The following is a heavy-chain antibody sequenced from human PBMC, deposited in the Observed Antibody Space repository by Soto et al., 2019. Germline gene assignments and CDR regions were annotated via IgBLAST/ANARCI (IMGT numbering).Heavy chain of an antibody. J-gene: IGHJ6*03. CDR2: INHLGVDT. V-gene: IGHV3-23*01. CDR3: ARSDSTIFQGYMNV. Sequence: EVQVLESGGGLVQPGVSLRLSCSASGFRFSTYAMNWVRQAPGKGLEWVSSINHLGVDTYYAGSVKGRFTISRDNSKNTLYLQMDTLRAEDTAVYYCARSDSTIFQGYMNVWGRGTTVTVSS. CDR1: GFRFSTYA. D-gene: IGHD3-3*01.